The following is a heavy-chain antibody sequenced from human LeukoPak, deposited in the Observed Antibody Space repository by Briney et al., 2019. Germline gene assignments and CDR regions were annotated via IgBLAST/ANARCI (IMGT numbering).Heavy chain of an antibody. CDR1: GDSIDSGDYY. J-gene: IGHJ3*02. D-gene: IGHD2-15*01. CDR2: IYYSGSA. Sequence: SETLSLTCTVSGDSIDSGDYYWTWIRQPPGKGLEWIGHIYYSGSAYYNPSLKSRLTISVDTSKNQLSLKLSSVTAAHTAVYYCARSGGGGEEDXDFDXXGQGTMVTVSX. CDR3: ARSGGGGEEDXDFDX. V-gene: IGHV4-30-4*08.